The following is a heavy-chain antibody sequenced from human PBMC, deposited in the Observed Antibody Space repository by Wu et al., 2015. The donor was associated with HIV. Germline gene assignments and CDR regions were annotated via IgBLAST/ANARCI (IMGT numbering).Heavy chain of an antibody. D-gene: IGHD3-10*01. V-gene: IGHV4-59*11. Sequence: QVQLQESGPGLVKPSETLSLTCTVSGGSISSHYWSWIRQPPGKRLEWIGNIYYSGTTNYNPSLKSRVLISVDTSKNQFSLKLSSVTAADTAVYYCAREGVLLWFGDPGFDPVGPGNPGHRLL. CDR2: IYYSGTT. CDR3: AREGVLLWFGDPGFDP. J-gene: IGHJ5*02. CDR1: GGSISSHY.